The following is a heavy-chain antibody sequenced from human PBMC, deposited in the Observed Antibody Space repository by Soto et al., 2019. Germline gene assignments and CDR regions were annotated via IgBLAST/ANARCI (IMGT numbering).Heavy chain of an antibody. D-gene: IGHD5-12*01. CDR3: AKVGAYSGYESIDY. CDR1: GFTFSSYA. V-gene: IGHV3-23*01. J-gene: IGHJ4*02. Sequence: GGSLRLSCAASGFTFSSYAMSWVRQAPGKGLEWVSAISGSGGSTYYADSVKGRFTISRDNSKNTLYLQMNSLRAEDTAVYYCAKVGAYSGYESIDYWGQGTLVTVSS. CDR2: ISGSGGST.